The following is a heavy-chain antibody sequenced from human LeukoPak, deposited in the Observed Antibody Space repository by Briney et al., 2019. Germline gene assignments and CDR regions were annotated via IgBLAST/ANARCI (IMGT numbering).Heavy chain of an antibody. CDR2: IYYSGST. J-gene: IGHJ4*02. V-gene: IGHV4-30-4*01. CDR3: ARVYRGHPAMVRGVITSYYFDY. CDR1: GGSIGSGDYY. D-gene: IGHD3-10*01. Sequence: SETLSLTCTVSGGSIGSGDYYWSWIRQPPGKGLEWIGYIYYSGSTFYNPSLKSRVTISVDTSKNQFSLKLSSVTAADTAVYYCARVYRGHPAMVRGVITSYYFDYWGQGTLVTVSS.